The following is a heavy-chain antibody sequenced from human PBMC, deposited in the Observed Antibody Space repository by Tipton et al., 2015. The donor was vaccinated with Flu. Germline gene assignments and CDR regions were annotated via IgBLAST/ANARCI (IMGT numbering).Heavy chain of an antibody. J-gene: IGHJ4*02. D-gene: IGHD6-19*01. CDR1: GFTSSSYE. CDR2: ISRSGSTI. V-gene: IGHV3-48*03. CDR3: ARETTGYSSGWYLFDY. Sequence: SLRLSCAASGFTSSSYEMNWVRQAPGKGLEWVSYISRSGSTIYYADSVKGRFTISRDNAKNSLYLQMSSLRAEDTAVYYCARETTGYSSGWYLFDYWGQGTLVTVSS.